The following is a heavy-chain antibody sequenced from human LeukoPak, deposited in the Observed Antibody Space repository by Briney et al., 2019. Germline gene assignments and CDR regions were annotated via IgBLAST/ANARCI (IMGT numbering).Heavy chain of an antibody. CDR1: GGTFSSYA. J-gene: IGHJ5*02. CDR2: IIPIFGTA. V-gene: IGHV1-69*05. D-gene: IGHD3-3*02. Sequence: GASVKVSCKASGGTFSSYAISWVRQAPGQGLEWMGGIIPIFGTANYAQKFQGRVTITTDESTSTAYMELSSLRSEDTAVYYCARESNFGCSENWFDPWGQGTLVTVSS. CDR3: ARESNFGCSENWFDP.